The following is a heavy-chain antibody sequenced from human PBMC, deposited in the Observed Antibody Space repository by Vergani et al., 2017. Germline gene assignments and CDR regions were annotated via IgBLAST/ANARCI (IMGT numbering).Heavy chain of an antibody. Sequence: ELQLVESGGGLVQPGGSVRLSCAASGFTFSTYAMHWVRQAPGKGLEWVSALTGGGGSTYYADPFKGRFIISRDNSRDTLYLQMNSLRPEDTATYYCVKDAGSYENFFDSWGQGTLVTVSS. V-gene: IGHV3-23*04. J-gene: IGHJ4*02. CDR3: VKDAGSYENFFDS. CDR1: GFTFSTYA. CDR2: LTGGGGST. D-gene: IGHD1-26*01.